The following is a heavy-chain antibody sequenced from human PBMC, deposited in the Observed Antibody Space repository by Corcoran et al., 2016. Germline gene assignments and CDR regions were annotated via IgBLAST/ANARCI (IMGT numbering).Heavy chain of an antibody. J-gene: IGHJ5*02. CDR1: GFTFSSYS. CDR3: ARDLMITFGGVIVP. Sequence: EVQLVESGGGLVQPGGSLRLSCAASGFTFSSYSMNWVRQAPGKGLEWVSYISSSSSTIYYADSVKGRFTISRENAKNSLYLQMNSLRDEVTAVYYCARDLMITFGGVIVPWGQGTLVTVSS. V-gene: IGHV3-48*02. CDR2: ISSSSSTI. D-gene: IGHD3-16*02.